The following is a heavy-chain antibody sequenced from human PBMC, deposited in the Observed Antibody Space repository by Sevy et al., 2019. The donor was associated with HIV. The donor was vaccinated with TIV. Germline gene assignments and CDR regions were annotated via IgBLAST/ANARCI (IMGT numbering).Heavy chain of an antibody. CDR3: ARFYCSGGSCYSDAFDI. J-gene: IGHJ3*02. CDR1: GGSISSYY. CDR2: IYYSVST. V-gene: IGHV4-59*01. Sequence: SETLSLTCTVSGGSISSYYWSWIRQPPGKGLEWIGYIYYSVSTNYNPALKSRVTISVDTSKNQFSLKLSSVTAADTAVYYCARFYCSGGSCYSDAFDIWGQGTMVTVSS. D-gene: IGHD2-15*01.